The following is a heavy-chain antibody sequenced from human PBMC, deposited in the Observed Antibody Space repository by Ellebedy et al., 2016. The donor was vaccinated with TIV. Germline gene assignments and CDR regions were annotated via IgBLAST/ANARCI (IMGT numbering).Heavy chain of an antibody. CDR2: INPNSGGT. V-gene: IGHV1-2*02. Sequence: ASVKVSCXASGYTFTSYGISWVRQAPGQGLEWMGWINPNSGGTNYAQKFQGRVTMTRDTSISTAYMELSRLRSDDTAVYYCATYDSSGWWFDPWGQGTLVTVSS. J-gene: IGHJ5*02. D-gene: IGHD3-22*01. CDR3: ATYDSSGWWFDP. CDR1: GYTFTSYG.